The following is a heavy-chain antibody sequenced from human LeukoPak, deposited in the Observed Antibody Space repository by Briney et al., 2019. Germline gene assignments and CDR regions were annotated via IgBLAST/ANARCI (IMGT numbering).Heavy chain of an antibody. CDR2: IYYSGIT. CDR1: GGSLSSGGYC. D-gene: IGHD1-14*01. Sequence: SEALFLTCTVSGGSLSSGGYCGGWIRKHAGMGLEWIGSIYYSGITYYTPSLKSRFNISVATSKSQFALNLTSVTAADTAVYYCARVSSARNGFDYWSQGTLVTVSS. J-gene: IGHJ4*02. V-gene: IGHV4-31*03. CDR3: ARVSSARNGFDY.